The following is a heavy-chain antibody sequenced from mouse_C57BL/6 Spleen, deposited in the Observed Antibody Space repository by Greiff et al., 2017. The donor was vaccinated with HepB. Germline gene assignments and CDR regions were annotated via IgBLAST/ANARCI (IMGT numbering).Heavy chain of an antibody. V-gene: IGHV5-4*01. CDR2: ISDGGSYT. CDR3: ARDRNPPYFDY. CDR1: GFTFSSYA. J-gene: IGHJ2*01. Sequence: EVQLVESGGGLVKPGGSLKLSCAASGFTFSSYAMSWVRQTPEKRLEWVATISDGGSYTYYPDNVKGRFTISRDNAKNNLYLQMSHLKSEDTAMYYCARDRNPPYFDYWGQGTTLTVSS.